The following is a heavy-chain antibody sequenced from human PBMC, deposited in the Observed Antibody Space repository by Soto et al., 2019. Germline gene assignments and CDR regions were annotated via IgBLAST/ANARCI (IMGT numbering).Heavy chain of an antibody. CDR3: ARGGYSYGLDNWFDP. CDR1: GGSISSYY. CDR2: IYYSGST. D-gene: IGHD5-18*01. Sequence: SETLSLTCTVSGGSISSYYWSWIRQPPGKGLEWIGYIYYSGSTNYNPSLKSRVTISVDTSKNQSSLKLSSVTAADTAVYYCARGGYSYGLDNWFDPWGQGTLVTVSS. J-gene: IGHJ5*02. V-gene: IGHV4-59*01.